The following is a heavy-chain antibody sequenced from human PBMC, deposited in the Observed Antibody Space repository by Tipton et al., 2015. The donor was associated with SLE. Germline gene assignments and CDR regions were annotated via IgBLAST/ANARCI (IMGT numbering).Heavy chain of an antibody. Sequence: TLSLTCTVSGSSISSSSYYWGWIRQPPGKGLEWIGSIYYSGSTYYNPSLKSRVTISVDTSKNQFSLKLSSVTAADTAVYYCARGATHYFDYWGQGTLVTVSS. V-gene: IGHV4-39*07. D-gene: IGHD1-26*01. CDR1: GSSISSSSYY. J-gene: IGHJ4*02. CDR2: IYYSGST. CDR3: ARGATHYFDY.